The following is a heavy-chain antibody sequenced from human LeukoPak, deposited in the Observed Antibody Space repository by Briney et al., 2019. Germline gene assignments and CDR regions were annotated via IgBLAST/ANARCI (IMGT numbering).Heavy chain of an antibody. J-gene: IGHJ4*02. CDR2: INKDGSGT. CDR1: GFTFSSYT. D-gene: IGHD3-9*01. CDR3: ARGCCSVSGLYFEF. V-gene: IGHV3-7*03. Sequence: GGSLRLSCAASGFTFSSYTMSWVRQAPGKGLEWVANINKDGSGTSYADSVKGRFTISRDNAKNSLYLQMNGLRVEDTAVYYCARGCCSVSGLYFEFWGQGSLVTVSS.